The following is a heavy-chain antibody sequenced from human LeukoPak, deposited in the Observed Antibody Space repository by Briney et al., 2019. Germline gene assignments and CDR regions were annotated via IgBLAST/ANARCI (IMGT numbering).Heavy chain of an antibody. CDR3: AGGLYYYDSSGYYPDAFDI. D-gene: IGHD3-22*01. J-gene: IGHJ3*02. V-gene: IGHV1-2*02. CDR1: GYTFTGYY. CDR2: INPNSGGT. Sequence: GASVKVSCKASGYTFTGYYMHWVRQAPGQGLEWMGWINPNSGGTNYAQKFQGRVTMTRDTSISTAYMELSRLRSDDTAVYYCAGGLYYYDSSGYYPDAFDIWGQGTMVTISS.